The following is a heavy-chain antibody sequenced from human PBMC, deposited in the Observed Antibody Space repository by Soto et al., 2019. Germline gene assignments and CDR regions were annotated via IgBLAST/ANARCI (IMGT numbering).Heavy chain of an antibody. CDR2: IWYDGSNK. CDR3: ARDTDCGGDCSTLDY. V-gene: IGHV3-33*01. Sequence: QVQLVESGGGVVQPGRSLRLSCAASGFTFSSYGMHWVRQAPGKGLEWVAVIWYDGSNKYYADSVKGRFTISRDNSKNTLYLQMNSLRAEDTAVYYCARDTDCGGDCSTLDYWGQGTLVTVSS. J-gene: IGHJ4*02. D-gene: IGHD2-21*02. CDR1: GFTFSSYG.